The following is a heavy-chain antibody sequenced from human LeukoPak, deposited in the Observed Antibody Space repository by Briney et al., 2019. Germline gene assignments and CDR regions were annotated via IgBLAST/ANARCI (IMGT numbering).Heavy chain of an antibody. V-gene: IGHV3-21*01. Sequence: GGSLRLSCAASGFTFSSYSMNWVRQAPGKGLEWVSSITGSNNYIYYADSVKGRFTISRDNAKNSLHLQMTSLRAEDTAVYYCARARRDTAMVTGFDYWGQGTLVTVSS. D-gene: IGHD5-18*01. J-gene: IGHJ4*02. CDR2: ITGSNNYI. CDR1: GFTFSSYS. CDR3: ARARRDTAMVTGFDY.